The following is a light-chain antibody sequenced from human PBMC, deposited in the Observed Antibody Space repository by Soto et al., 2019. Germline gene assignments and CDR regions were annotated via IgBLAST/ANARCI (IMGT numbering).Light chain of an antibody. V-gene: IGKV3-20*01. J-gene: IGKJ1*01. Sequence: DIVLTRSPATLSLSPGERATLYCGASQRVSGGFLAWYQQKPGQAPRLLIYGASNRATGIPDRFSGSGSGTDFTLTISRLEPEDFAVYYCQQYGSSGTFGQGTKVDIK. CDR1: QRVSGGF. CDR3: QQYGSSGT. CDR2: GAS.